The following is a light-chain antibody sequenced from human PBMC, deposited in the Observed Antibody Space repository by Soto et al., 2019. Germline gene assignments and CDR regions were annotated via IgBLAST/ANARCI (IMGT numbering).Light chain of an antibody. J-gene: IGKJ2*01. CDR3: QQYGSSNT. V-gene: IGKV3-15*01. CDR1: QSVSRN. CDR2: GAS. Sequence: EVVLTQSPATLSVSPGDRATLSCRASQSVSRNLAWYQQKPGQAPRLLIYGASTRATGVPARFSGSGSATEFTLTISRLEPEDFAVYYCQQYGSSNTFGQGTKLEIK.